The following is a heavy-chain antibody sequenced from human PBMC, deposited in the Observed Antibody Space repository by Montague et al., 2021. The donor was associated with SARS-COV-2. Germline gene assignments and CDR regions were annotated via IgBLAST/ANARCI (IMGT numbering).Heavy chain of an antibody. D-gene: IGHD3-9*01. J-gene: IGHJ3*02. CDR2: IDWDDDK. CDR3: ARSYYDILTNYYDAFDI. Sequence: PALVKPTQTLTLTCTSSGFSLSTSGMRASWIRQPPGKALEWLARIDWDDDKFYSTSLKTRLTISKDTSKNQVVLTMTNMDPVDTATYYCARSYYDILTNYYDAFDIGGQGTMVTVSS. V-gene: IGHV2-70*04. CDR1: GFSLSTSGMR.